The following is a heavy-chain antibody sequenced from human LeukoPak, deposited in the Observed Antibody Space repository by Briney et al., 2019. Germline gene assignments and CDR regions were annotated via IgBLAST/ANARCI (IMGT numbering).Heavy chain of an antibody. CDR3: CRHINYGLLTGLNFYSFDI. CDR1: GFAFSGSD. CDR2: VRSKANTYAT. V-gene: IGHV3-73*01. D-gene: IGHD3-9*01. Sequence: GGSLRLSCAASGFAFSGSDMHWVRQASGKGLEWLGHVRSKANTYATAYAAWVKGRFTISRDDSKNTAYLHMNILQTEDTAVYYCCRHINYGLLTGLNFYSFDIWGLGTMVTVSS. J-gene: IGHJ3*02.